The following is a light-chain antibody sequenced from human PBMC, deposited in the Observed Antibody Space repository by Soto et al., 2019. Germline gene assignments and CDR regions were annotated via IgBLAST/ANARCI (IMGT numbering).Light chain of an antibody. Sequence: EIVMTQSPATLSVSPGERATLSCRASQSVSSNLAWYQLKPGQAPRLLIFAASTRATSVPARFTGSRSGTEFTLTINSLQSEDFAIYYCQQYNNWPRTFGQGTKVDIK. V-gene: IGKV3-15*01. CDR2: AAS. CDR1: QSVSSN. CDR3: QQYNNWPRT. J-gene: IGKJ1*01.